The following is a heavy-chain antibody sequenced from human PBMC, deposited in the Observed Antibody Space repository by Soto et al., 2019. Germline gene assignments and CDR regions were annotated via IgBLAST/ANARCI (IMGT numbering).Heavy chain of an antibody. CDR1: GGSISSSSYY. CDR2: IYYSGST. D-gene: IGHD3-3*01. J-gene: IGHJ6*03. CDR3: AILPYDFWSGYYPYYYYMDV. V-gene: IGHV4-39*01. Sequence: SETLSLTCTVSGGSISSSSYYWGWIRQPPGKGLEWIGSIYYSGSTYYNPSLKSRVTISVDTSKNQFSLKLSSVTAADTAVYYCAILPYDFWSGYYPYYYYMDVWGKGTTVTVSS.